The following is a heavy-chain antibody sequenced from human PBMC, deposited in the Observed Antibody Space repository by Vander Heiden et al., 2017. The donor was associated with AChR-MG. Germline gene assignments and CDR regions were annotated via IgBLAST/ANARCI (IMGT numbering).Heavy chain of an antibody. V-gene: IGHV1-8*01. J-gene: IGHJ6*02. CDR2: MNPNSGNT. CDR1: GYTFTSYD. Sequence: QVQLVQSGAEVKKPGASVKVSCKASGYTFTSYDINWVRQATGQGLEWMGWMNPNSGNTGYAQKFQGRVTMTRNTSISTAYMELSSLRSEDTAVYYCARLPYYQPYYYYYGMDVWGQGTTVTVSS. D-gene: IGHD2-2*01. CDR3: ARLPYYQPYYYYYGMDV.